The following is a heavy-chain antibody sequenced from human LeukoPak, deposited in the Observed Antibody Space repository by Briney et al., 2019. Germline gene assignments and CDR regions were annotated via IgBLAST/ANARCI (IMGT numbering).Heavy chain of an antibody. J-gene: IGHJ4*02. V-gene: IGHV3-21*01. Sequence: GGSLRLSCTASGFTFSSYAMNWVRQAPGKGLEWVSGIGAGGTFTYYADSLKGRFTISRDNAKNSLYLQMNSLRAEDTAVYYCARVTYADGGYFDYWGQGTLVTVSS. CDR3: ARVTYADGGYFDY. CDR2: IGAGGTFT. CDR1: GFTFSSYA. D-gene: IGHD2-15*01.